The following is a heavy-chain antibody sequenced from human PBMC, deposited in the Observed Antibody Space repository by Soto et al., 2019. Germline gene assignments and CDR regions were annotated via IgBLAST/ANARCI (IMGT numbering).Heavy chain of an antibody. V-gene: IGHV4-61*01. J-gene: IGHJ5*02. D-gene: IGHD4-17*01. CDR2: ICYSGST. CDR1: GGSVSSGSYY. Sequence: QVQLQESGPGLVKPSETLSLTCTVSGGSVSSGSYYWSWIRQSPGKGLEWIGYICYSGSTNSNPSLKSRVTISVDTSKNQFSLKLSSVTAADTAVYYCARGLTTVTTWGQGTLVTVSS. CDR3: ARGLTTVTT.